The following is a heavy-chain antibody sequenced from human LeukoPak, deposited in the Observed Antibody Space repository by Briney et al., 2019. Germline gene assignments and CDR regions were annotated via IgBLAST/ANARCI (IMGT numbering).Heavy chain of an antibody. CDR2: IKQDGSEK. J-gene: IGHJ4*02. Sequence: GGSLRLSCAASGFTFSSYWMSWVRQAPGKGLEWVANIKQDGSEKYYVDSVKGRFTISRDNAKNSLYLQMNSLRAEDTAVYYCARVVSYYYDSSGYSEFDYWGQGTLVTVSS. V-gene: IGHV3-7*01. CDR1: GFTFSSYW. CDR3: ARVVSYYYDSSGYSEFDY. D-gene: IGHD3-22*01.